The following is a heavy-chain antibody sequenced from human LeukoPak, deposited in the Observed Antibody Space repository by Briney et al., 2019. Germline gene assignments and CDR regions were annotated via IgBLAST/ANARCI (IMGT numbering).Heavy chain of an antibody. V-gene: IGHV1-2*02. CDR3: ARDKAISRAYSSGWYNY. CDR1: GYTFTGYY. Sequence: GASVKVSCKASGYTFTGYYMHWVRQAPGQGPEWMGWINPNSGGTNYAQKFQGRVTMTRDTSISTAYMELSRLRSDDTAVYYCARDKAISRAYSSGWYNYWGQGTLVTVSS. J-gene: IGHJ4*02. CDR2: INPNSGGT. D-gene: IGHD6-19*01.